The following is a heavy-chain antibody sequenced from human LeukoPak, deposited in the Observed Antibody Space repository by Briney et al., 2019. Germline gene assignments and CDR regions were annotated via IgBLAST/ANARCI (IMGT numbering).Heavy chain of an antibody. CDR3: AKDLTYVTAAGLDY. V-gene: IGHV3-9*01. D-gene: IGHD6-13*01. Sequence: GGSLRLSCAASGFTFVDYAMHWVRQAPGKGLEWVSGISWNSGSIGYADSVKGRFTISRDNAKNSLYLQMNSLRAEDTALYYCAKDLTYVTAAGLDYWGQGTLVTVSS. CDR2: ISWNSGSI. CDR1: GFTFVDYA. J-gene: IGHJ4*02.